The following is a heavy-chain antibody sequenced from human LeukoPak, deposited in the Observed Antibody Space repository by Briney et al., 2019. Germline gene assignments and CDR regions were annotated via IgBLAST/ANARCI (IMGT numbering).Heavy chain of an antibody. CDR2: ISSSGSTI. CDR1: GFTFSDYY. J-gene: IGHJ4*02. D-gene: IGHD5-18*01. V-gene: IGHV3-11*01. Sequence: GGSLRLSCAASGFTFSDYYMSWIRQAPGKGLEWVSYISSSGSTIYYADSVKGRFTNSRDNAKNSLYLQMNSLGAEDTAVYYCARVTAMVTSTHDYWGQGTLVTVSS. CDR3: ARVTAMVTSTHDY.